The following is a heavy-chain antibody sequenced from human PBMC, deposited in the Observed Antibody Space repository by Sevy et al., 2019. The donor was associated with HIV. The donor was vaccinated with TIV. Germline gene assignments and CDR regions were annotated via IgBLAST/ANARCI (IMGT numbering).Heavy chain of an antibody. CDR3: ASLAPRPRIAAAGRFDY. D-gene: IGHD6-13*01. CDR1: GGSFSGYY. CDR2: INHSGST. V-gene: IGHV4-34*01. Sequence: SETLSLTCAVYGGSFSGYYWSWIRQPPGNGLEWIGEINHSGSTNYNPSLKSRVTISVDTSKNQFSLKLSSVTAADTAVYYCASLAPRPRIAAAGRFDYWGQGTLVTVSS. J-gene: IGHJ4*02.